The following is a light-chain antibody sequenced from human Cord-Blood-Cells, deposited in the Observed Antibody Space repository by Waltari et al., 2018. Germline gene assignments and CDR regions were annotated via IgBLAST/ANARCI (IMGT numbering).Light chain of an antibody. CDR3: QQYNSYSRT. CDR1: QSISSW. J-gene: IGKJ1*01. Sequence: DLQMPPSPSPLSASVGARVTITCRASQSISSWLAWYQQKPGKAPKLLIYKASSLESGVPSRFSGSGSGTEFTLTISSLQPDDFATYYCQQYNSYSRTFGQGTKVEIK. CDR2: KAS. V-gene: IGKV1-5*03.